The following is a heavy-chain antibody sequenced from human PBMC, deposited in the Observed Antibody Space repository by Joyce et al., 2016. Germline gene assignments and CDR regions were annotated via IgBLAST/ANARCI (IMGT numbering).Heavy chain of an antibody. Sequence: EVQLVQSGAEVKKPGESLRISCKGSGYSFTSFWISWVRQMPGKGLEWMGRIDPSDSYFNYSPSFQGHVIISVDKSNTSAYLQWSSLKASDTAIYYCARHADTSPFYFAHWGQGTLVTVSS. V-gene: IGHV5-10-1*03. D-gene: IGHD5-18*01. CDR1: GYSFTSFW. CDR3: ARHADTSPFYFAH. J-gene: IGHJ4*02. CDR2: IDPSDSYF.